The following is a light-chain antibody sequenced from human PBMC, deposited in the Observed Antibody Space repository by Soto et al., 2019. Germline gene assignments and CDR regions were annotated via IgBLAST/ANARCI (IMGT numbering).Light chain of an antibody. V-gene: IGKV3-20*01. CDR1: QSVGSTY. J-gene: IGKJ4*01. CDR2: SAS. Sequence: EIVLTQSPSTLSLSPGERATLSCRASQSVGSTYLASYQQKPGQAPRLLIYSASSRATGMPDRFSGSGSGTDFTLTISRLKPEVSGVYYCQQYGNSLTFGGGTKVVNK. CDR3: QQYGNSLT.